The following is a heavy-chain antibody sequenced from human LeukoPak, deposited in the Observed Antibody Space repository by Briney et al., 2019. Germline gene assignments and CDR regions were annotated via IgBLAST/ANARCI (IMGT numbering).Heavy chain of an antibody. J-gene: IGHJ6*03. V-gene: IGHV3-48*04. Sequence: GGSLRLSCAAPGFTFSSYSMNWVRQAPGKGLEWVSYINNIGSAIYYADSVKGRFTISRDNAKNSLYLQMNSLRAEDTAVYYCARDYYYGSGTRGYYYMDVWGKGTTVTVSS. CDR3: ARDYYYGSGTRGYYYMDV. CDR1: GFTFSSYS. CDR2: INNIGSAI. D-gene: IGHD3-10*01.